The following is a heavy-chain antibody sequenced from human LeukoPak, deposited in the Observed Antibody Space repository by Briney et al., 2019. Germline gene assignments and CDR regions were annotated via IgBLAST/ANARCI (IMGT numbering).Heavy chain of an antibody. CDR3: ARWYGYLSYFDY. CDR2: IYYSGST. Sequence: SETLSLTCTVSGGSISSYYWSWIRQPPGKGLEWIGNIYYSGSTNYNPSLKSRVTISVDTSKNQFSLKLSSVTAADTAVYYCARWYGYLSYFDYWGQGTVVTVSS. J-gene: IGHJ4*02. CDR1: GGSISSYY. V-gene: IGHV4-59*08. D-gene: IGHD5-18*01.